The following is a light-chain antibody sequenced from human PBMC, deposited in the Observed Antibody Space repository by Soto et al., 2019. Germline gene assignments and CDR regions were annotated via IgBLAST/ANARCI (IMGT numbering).Light chain of an antibody. V-gene: IGKV3-15*01. CDR1: QTIRSD. J-gene: IGKJ5*01. Sequence: VSPGERATLSCRASQTIRSDLAWYQQKPGQAPRLLISDASTRATGIPARFNGSGSETEFTLTIRSLQSEDFAVYFCQQYNNWPSFGQGTRLEIK. CDR3: QQYNNWPS. CDR2: DAS.